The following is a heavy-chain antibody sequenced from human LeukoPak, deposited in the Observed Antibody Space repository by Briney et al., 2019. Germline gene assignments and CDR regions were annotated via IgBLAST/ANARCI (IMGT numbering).Heavy chain of an antibody. CDR3: ARGYSSTWYFFDC. J-gene: IGHJ4*02. D-gene: IGHD6-13*01. Sequence: GGSLRLSCAASGFTFSDYTMNWVRQAPGKGLEWVAVITYDGSNKFYADSVKGRFTISRDNSKGTLFLQMNSLRAEDTAVYYCARGYSSTWYFFDCWGQGTLVTVSS. CDR2: ITYDGSNK. V-gene: IGHV3-30-3*01. CDR1: GFTFSDYT.